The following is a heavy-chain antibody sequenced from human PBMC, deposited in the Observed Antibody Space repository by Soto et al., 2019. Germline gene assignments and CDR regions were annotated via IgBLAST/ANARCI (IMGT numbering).Heavy chain of an antibody. J-gene: IGHJ4*02. V-gene: IGHV3-7*05. Sequence: GGSLRLSCAASGFTFSNYWMSWVRQAPGKGLEWVANIKQDGSEKYYVDSVKGRFSISRDNAKNSLYLQMNTLRAEDTAVYYCARDLHYYENSGYQRWGQGTLVTVS. D-gene: IGHD3-22*01. CDR1: GFTFSNYW. CDR2: IKQDGSEK. CDR3: ARDLHYYENSGYQR.